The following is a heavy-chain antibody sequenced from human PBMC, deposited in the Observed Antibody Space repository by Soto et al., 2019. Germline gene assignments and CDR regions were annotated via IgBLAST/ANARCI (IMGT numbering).Heavy chain of an antibody. CDR1: GFTFSSYE. CDR2: ISSSGSTI. CDR3: ARARGYSYGYGMDA. Sequence: PGGSLRLSCAASGFTFSSYEMNWVRQAPGKGREWVSYISSSGSTIYYADSVKGRFTISRDNAKNSLYLQMNRLRAEDTAVYYCARARGYSYGYGMDAWGQGTTVTVSS. D-gene: IGHD5-18*01. V-gene: IGHV3-48*03. J-gene: IGHJ6*02.